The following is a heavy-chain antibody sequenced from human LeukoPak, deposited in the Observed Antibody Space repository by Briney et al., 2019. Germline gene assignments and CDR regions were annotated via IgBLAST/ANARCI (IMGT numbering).Heavy chain of an antibody. D-gene: IGHD5-12*01. Sequence: SETLSLTCAVYGGSFSGYYWSWIRQPPGKGLEWIGEINHSGSTNYNPSLKSRVTISVDTSKNQFSLKLSSVTAADTAVYYCARGASGYAPEDYWGQGTLVTVSS. J-gene: IGHJ4*02. CDR2: INHSGST. V-gene: IGHV4-34*01. CDR1: GGSFSGYY. CDR3: ARGASGYAPEDY.